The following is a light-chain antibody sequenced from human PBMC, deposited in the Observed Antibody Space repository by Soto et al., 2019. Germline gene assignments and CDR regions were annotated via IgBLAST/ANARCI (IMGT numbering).Light chain of an antibody. Sequence: DIQMTQSPSSLSASVGDRVTITCQASQDISNYLNWYQQKPGKAPKLLIYDASNLGTGVPSRFSGSGSGTDFTFTISSLQPEDIATYYCQQYDNLPPVYTFGQGTKLEIK. V-gene: IGKV1-33*01. CDR3: QQYDNLPPVYT. CDR2: DAS. CDR1: QDISNY. J-gene: IGKJ2*01.